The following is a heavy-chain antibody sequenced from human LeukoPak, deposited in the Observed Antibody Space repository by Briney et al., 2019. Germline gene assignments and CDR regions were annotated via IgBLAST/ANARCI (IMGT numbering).Heavy chain of an antibody. CDR1: RFAFASYA. V-gene: IGHV3-23*01. CDR2: ITGSGENT. D-gene: IGHD2-15*01. CDR3: AKSLVSGGSCYSCFDY. Sequence: SGGSLRLSCAASRFAFASYAMGWVRQSPGKRLEWVSGITGSGENTYYAGSVEGRFTISRDNSKNTLYLQMNSLRPEDTAVYYCAKSLVSGGSCYSCFDYWGQGTLVTVSS. J-gene: IGHJ4*02.